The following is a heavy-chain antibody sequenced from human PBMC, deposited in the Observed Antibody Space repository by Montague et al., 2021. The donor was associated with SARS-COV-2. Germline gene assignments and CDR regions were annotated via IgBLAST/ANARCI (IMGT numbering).Heavy chain of an antibody. CDR2: IWYDGSNK. Sequence: SLRLSFAVSGFTFSSYGMHWVRQAPGKGLEWVAVIWYDGSNKYYADSVKGRFTISRDNSKNTLYLQMNSLRAEDTAVYYCARDWWNGDWLFGLYYYYGMDVWGQGTTVTVSS. CDR1: GFTFSSYG. J-gene: IGHJ6*02. V-gene: IGHV3-33*01. D-gene: IGHD3-9*01. CDR3: ARDWWNGDWLFGLYYYYGMDV.